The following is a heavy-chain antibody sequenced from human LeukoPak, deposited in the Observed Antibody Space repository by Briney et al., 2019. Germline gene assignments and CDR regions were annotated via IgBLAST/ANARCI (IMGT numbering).Heavy chain of an antibody. CDR2: IWYDGSNK. D-gene: IGHD6-19*01. CDR1: GFTFSSYG. Sequence: PGRSLRLSCAASGFTFSSYGMHWVRQAPGKGLEWVAVIWYDGSNKYYADSVKGRFTISRDNSKNTLYLQMNSLRAEDTAVYCCARDPGAVAPLYGMDVWGQGTTVTVSS. J-gene: IGHJ6*02. V-gene: IGHV3-33*01. CDR3: ARDPGAVAPLYGMDV.